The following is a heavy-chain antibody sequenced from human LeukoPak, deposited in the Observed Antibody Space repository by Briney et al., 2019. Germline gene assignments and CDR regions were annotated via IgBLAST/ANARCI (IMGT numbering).Heavy chain of an antibody. Sequence: GGSLRLSCAASGFAVSNNYMSWVRQAPGKGLEWVSVIHSDGGTYYADSVRGRFTISRDNSENTLYLQMNSLRAEDTAVYFCARKHYGMDVWGQGTTVTVSS. D-gene: IGHD2-21*01. V-gene: IGHV3-66*01. CDR1: GFAVSNNY. CDR3: ARKHYGMDV. CDR2: IHSDGGT. J-gene: IGHJ6*02.